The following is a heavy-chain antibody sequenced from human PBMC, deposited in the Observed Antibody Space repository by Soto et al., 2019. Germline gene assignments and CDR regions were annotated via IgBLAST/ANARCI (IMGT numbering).Heavy chain of an antibody. J-gene: IGHJ6*03. CDR1: GYTFTSYY. CDR3: ARGSGGSCYTTVTTCPYYMDV. Sequence: QVQLVQSGAEVKKPGASVKVSCKASGYTFTSYYMHWVRQAPGQGLEWMGIINPSGGSTSYAQKFQGRVTMTRDTSTSTVYMELSSLRSEDTAVYYCARGSGGSCYTTVTTCPYYMDVWGKGTTVTVSS. CDR2: INPSGGST. V-gene: IGHV1-46*03. D-gene: IGHD2-15*01.